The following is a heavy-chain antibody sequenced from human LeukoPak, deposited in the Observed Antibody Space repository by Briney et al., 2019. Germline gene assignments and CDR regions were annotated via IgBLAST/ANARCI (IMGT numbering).Heavy chain of an antibody. CDR3: AREGGPYRPLDY. CDR2: IYYTGST. Sequence: SETLSLTCTVSGDSISSSYWNWIRQPPGKGLEWIGYIYYTGSTNYNPSLKSRVAISVDKSENHISLKLTSVTAADTAVYYCAREGGPYRPLDYSGQGTLVTVAS. CDR1: GDSISSSY. J-gene: IGHJ4*02. V-gene: IGHV4-59*12.